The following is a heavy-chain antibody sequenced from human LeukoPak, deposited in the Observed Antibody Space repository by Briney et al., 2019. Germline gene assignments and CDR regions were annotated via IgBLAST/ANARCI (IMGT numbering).Heavy chain of an antibody. V-gene: IGHV4-4*07. Sequence: SETLSLTCPVSGGSISSYYWSWIRQPAGKGLGWIGRIDTSGNTNYKPSLKSRVTMSVDTSKNQFSLKLSSVTAADTAVYYCARVSSSWYQDWYFDLWGRGTLVTVSS. CDR3: ARVSSSWYQDWYFDL. J-gene: IGHJ2*01. D-gene: IGHD6-13*01. CDR2: IDTSGNT. CDR1: GGSISSYY.